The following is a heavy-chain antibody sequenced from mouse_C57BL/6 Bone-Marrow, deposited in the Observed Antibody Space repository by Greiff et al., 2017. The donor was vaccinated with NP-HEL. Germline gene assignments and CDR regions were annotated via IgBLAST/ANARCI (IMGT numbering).Heavy chain of an antibody. J-gene: IGHJ3*01. CDR3: ALHPFAD. Sequence: QVHVKQSGAELARPGASVKLSCMASGYTFTSYGISWVKQRTGQGLEWIGEIYPRSGNTYYNEKFKGKATLTADKSSSTAYMELRSLTSEDSAVYFCALHPFADWGQGTLVTVSA. D-gene: IGHD2-10*01. V-gene: IGHV1-81*01. CDR1: GYTFTSYG. CDR2: IYPRSGNT.